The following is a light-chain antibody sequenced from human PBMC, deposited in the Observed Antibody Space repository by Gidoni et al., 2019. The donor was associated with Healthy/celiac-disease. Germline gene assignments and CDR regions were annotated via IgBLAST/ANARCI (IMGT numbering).Light chain of an antibody. Sequence: EIVLTQSPATLALSPGGRATLSCRASQSVSSYLAWYHQKPGQPPRLLIYDASNRATGIPARCSGSGSGTDFTLTISSREPEDFSVYYCQQRSNWPPLTFXGXTKVEIK. J-gene: IGKJ4*01. V-gene: IGKV3-11*01. CDR3: QQRSNWPPLT. CDR2: DAS. CDR1: QSVSSY.